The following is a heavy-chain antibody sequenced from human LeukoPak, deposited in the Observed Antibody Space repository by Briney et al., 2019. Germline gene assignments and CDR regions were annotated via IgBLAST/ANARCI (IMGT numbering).Heavy chain of an antibody. CDR1: GYTFTSYY. V-gene: IGHV1-46*01. Sequence: ASVKVSCKASGYTFTSYYMHWVRQAPGQGLEWMGTINPRGGSTNYAQKFQDRVTMTRDTSTSTAYMELSSLRSEDTAVYYCARGRLYYDILDVWGKGTTVTISS. D-gene: IGHD3-9*01. CDR3: ARGRLYYDILDV. CDR2: INPRGGST. J-gene: IGHJ6*04.